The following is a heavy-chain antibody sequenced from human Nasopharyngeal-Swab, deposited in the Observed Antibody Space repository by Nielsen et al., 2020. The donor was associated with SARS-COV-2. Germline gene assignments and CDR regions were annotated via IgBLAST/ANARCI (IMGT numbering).Heavy chain of an antibody. D-gene: IGHD6-13*01. Sequence: GGSLRLSCAASGFTFSNAWMGWVRQAPGKGLEWVGRIKSKTDGGTTDYAAPVKGRFTISRDDSKNTLYLQMNSLKTEDTAVYYCTTDLAAAGDYYYYYYMDVWGKGTTVTVSS. CDR2: IKSKTDGGTT. CDR1: GFTFSNAW. J-gene: IGHJ6*03. CDR3: TTDLAAAGDYYYYYYMDV. V-gene: IGHV3-15*01.